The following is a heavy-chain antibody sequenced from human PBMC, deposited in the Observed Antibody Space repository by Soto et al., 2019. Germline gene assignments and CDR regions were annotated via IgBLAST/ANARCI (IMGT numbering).Heavy chain of an antibody. D-gene: IGHD5-18*01. CDR1: GGSISSGDYY. Sequence: QVQLQESGPGLVKPSQTLSLTCTVSGGSISSGDYYWSWIRQPPGKGLEWIGYIYYSGSTYYNPSLKSRVTISVDTSKNQFSLTLSSVTAADTAVYYCASMIQNSYGLGDAFDIWGQGTMVTVSS. V-gene: IGHV4-30-4*01. CDR2: IYYSGST. J-gene: IGHJ3*02. CDR3: ASMIQNSYGLGDAFDI.